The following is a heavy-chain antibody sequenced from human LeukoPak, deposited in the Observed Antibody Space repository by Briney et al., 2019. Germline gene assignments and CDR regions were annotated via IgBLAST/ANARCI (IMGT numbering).Heavy chain of an antibody. CDR1: GYTLTELS. CDR2: FDPEDGET. V-gene: IGHV1-24*01. Sequence: ASVKVSCKVSGYTLTELSMHWVRQAPGKGLEWMGGFDPEDGETIYAQKFQGRVTMTEDTSTDTAYMELSSLRSEDTAAYYCARGSASGSYWEAYYYYGMDVWGQGTTVTVSS. CDR3: ARGSASGSYWEAYYYYGMDV. D-gene: IGHD1-26*01. J-gene: IGHJ6*02.